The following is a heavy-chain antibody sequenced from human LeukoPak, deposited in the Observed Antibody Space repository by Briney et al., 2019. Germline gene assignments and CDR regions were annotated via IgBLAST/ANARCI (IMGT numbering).Heavy chain of an antibody. V-gene: IGHV4-34*01. Sequence: SETLSLTCDVYGGSFSGYYWSWIRQPPGKGLEWIGETNHSGSTNYNPSLKSRVTISVDTSKNQFSLKLSSVTAADTAVYYCARGGVVYSSSWYYLFAWFDPWGQGTLVTVSS. CDR3: ARGGVVYSSSWYYLFAWFDP. J-gene: IGHJ5*02. CDR2: TNHSGST. D-gene: IGHD6-13*01. CDR1: GGSFSGYY.